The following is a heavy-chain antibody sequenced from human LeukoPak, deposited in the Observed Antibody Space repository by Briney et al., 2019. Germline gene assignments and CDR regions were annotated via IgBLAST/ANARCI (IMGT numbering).Heavy chain of an antibody. CDR3: VGGGDWLPEY. CDR1: GASVSGKF. J-gene: IGHJ4*01. D-gene: IGHD3/OR15-3a*01. CDR2: IYYSGST. Sequence: SETLSLTCTVSGASVSGKFWSWIRHSPGNGPEWIGLIYYSGSTKFNPSLKSRVAMSVDPSNNQFSLSLNSVTTTDTAVYFCVGGGDWLPEYWGHGTQVIVSS. V-gene: IGHV4-59*02.